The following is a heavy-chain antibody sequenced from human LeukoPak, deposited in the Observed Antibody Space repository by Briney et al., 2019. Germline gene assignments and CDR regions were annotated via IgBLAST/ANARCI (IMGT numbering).Heavy chain of an antibody. CDR3: ARARLYSSSWYSRGITDY. V-gene: IGHV3-74*01. J-gene: IGHJ4*02. CDR1: GFTFSSYW. D-gene: IGHD6-13*01. Sequence: GGSLRLSCAATGFTFSSYWMHWVRQAPGKGLVWVSRINTNGSSTSYADSVKGRFTISRDNAKNTLYLQMNSLRAEDTAVYYCARARLYSSSWYSRGITDYWGQGTLVTVSS. CDR2: INTNGSST.